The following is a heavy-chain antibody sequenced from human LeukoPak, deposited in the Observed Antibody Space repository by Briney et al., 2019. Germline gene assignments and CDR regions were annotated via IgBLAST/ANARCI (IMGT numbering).Heavy chain of an antibody. D-gene: IGHD2-21*02. Sequence: ASVKVSCTASGYTFTNYGINWVRQAPGQELERMGWISTHNGNTHYAQKLQGRVTMTTDTSTSTAYMELRSLRSDDTAVYYCARRCGGDCYAFDSWGQGTLVTVSS. V-gene: IGHV1-18*01. CDR3: ARRCGGDCYAFDS. CDR1: GYTFTNYG. CDR2: ISTHNGNT. J-gene: IGHJ4*02.